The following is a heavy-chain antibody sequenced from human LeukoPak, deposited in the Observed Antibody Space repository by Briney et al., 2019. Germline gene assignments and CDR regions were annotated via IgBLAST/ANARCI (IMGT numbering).Heavy chain of an antibody. Sequence: GGSLRLSCAASGFTFSAFWMQWVRQVPGKGLVWVSRINGDGSRTEYADSVKGRLTISRDNAKNTLYLQMTSLRAEDTAVYYCTFSSYGDHVGVDAFDIWGQGTMVTVSS. V-gene: IGHV3-74*03. J-gene: IGHJ3*02. CDR2: INGDGSRT. D-gene: IGHD4-17*01. CDR1: GFTFSAFW. CDR3: TFSSYGDHVGVDAFDI.